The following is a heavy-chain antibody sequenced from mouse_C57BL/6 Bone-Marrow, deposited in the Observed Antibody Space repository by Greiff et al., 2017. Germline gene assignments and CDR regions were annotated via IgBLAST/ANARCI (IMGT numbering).Heavy chain of an antibody. CDR1: GFTFSSYA. V-gene: IGHV5-9-1*02. CDR2: ISSGGDYT. D-gene: IGHD3-1*01. CDR3: TRGFGAWFAY. J-gene: IGHJ3*01. Sequence: EVQRVEPGEGLVKPGGSLKLSCAASGFTFSSYAMSWVRQTPEKRLEWVAYISSGGDYTYYADTVKGRFTISRDNARNTLYLQMSSLKSEDTAMYYCTRGFGAWFAYWGQGTLVTVSA.